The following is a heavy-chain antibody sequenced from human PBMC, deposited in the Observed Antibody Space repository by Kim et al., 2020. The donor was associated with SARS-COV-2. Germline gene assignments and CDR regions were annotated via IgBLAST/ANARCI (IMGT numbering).Heavy chain of an antibody. V-gene: IGHV1-18*01. CDR1: DYTFINYG. Sequence: ASVKVSCEASDYTFINYGISWVRQAPGQGLEWIGWIGVYSGNTAYAQKFRGRVTMTTDTSTSTAYRDLRSLRSDDTAVYYCTRDEGSSWYLGAFEIWGQGTIVTVAS. D-gene: IGHD6-13*01. CDR3: TRDEGSSWYLGAFEI. J-gene: IGHJ3*02. CDR2: IGVYSGNT.